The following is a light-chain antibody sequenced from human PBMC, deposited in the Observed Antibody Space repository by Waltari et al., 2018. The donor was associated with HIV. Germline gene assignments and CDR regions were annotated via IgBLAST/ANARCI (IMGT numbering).Light chain of an antibody. CDR2: ENN. J-gene: IGLJ2*01. V-gene: IGLV1-51*02. CDR3: GTWDTSLSAVV. CDR1: STSIGKNH. Sequence: QAVLTHPPSVSAPPRQKATMSASGTSTSIGKNHVSWFHPLPGTAPKLLIYENNKRPSGIPDRFSGSKSGTSATLGITGLQTGDEADYYCGTWDTSLSAVVFGGGTKLAVL.